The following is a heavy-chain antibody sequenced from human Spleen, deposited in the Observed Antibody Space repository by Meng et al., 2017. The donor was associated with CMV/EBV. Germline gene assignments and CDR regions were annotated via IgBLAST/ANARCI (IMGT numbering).Heavy chain of an antibody. CDR1: GGSISSYY. J-gene: IGHJ6*02. D-gene: IGHD6-13*01. Sequence: SETLSLTCTVSGGSISSYYWSWIRQPPGKGLGWIGYIYYSGSTNYNPSLKSRVTISVDTSKNQFSLKLSSVTAADTAVYYCARDKVDSSSWYYYYGMDVWGQGTTVTVSS. V-gene: IGHV4-59*01. CDR3: ARDKVDSSSWYYYYGMDV. CDR2: IYYSGST.